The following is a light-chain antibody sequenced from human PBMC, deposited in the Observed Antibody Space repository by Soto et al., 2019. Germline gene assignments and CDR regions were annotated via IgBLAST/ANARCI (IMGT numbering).Light chain of an antibody. CDR3: QQRGNWPRT. CDR1: QSVSGY. Sequence: EIVLTQSPATLSLSPGEKATLSCRASQSVSGYLAWFHQKPGQAPRLLIYETSNRAPGIPARFSGSGSGTDFTLTISSLEPEDFAVYYCQQRGNWPRTFGQGTKVEF. V-gene: IGKV3-11*01. J-gene: IGKJ1*01. CDR2: ETS.